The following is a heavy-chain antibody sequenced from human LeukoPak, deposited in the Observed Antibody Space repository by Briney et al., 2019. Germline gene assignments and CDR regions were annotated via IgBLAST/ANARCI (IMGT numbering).Heavy chain of an antibody. CDR2: IKQDGSEK. D-gene: IGHD2-2*01. CDR1: GFTFSSYW. V-gene: IGHV3-7*01. CDR3: AGDSSTNDAFDI. Sequence: PGGSLRLSCAASGFTFSSYWMSWVRQAPGKGLEWVANIKQDGSEKYYVDSVKGRFTISRDNAKNSLYLQMNSLRAEDTAMYYCAGDSSTNDAFDIWGQGTMVTVSS. J-gene: IGHJ3*02.